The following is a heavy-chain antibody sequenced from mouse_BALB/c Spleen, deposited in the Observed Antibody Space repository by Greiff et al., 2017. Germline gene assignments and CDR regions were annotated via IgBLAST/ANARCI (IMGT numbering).Heavy chain of an antibody. V-gene: IGHV5-4*02. CDR3: ARGRYYGNYDYFDY. Sequence: DVQLVESGGGLVKPGGSLKLSCAASGFTFSDYYMYWVRQTPEKRLEWVATISDGGSYTYYPDSVKGRFTISRDNAKNNLYLQMSSLKSEDTAMYYCARGRYYGNYDYFDYWGQGTTLTVSS. J-gene: IGHJ2*01. CDR2: ISDGGSYT. CDR1: GFTFSDYY. D-gene: IGHD2-1*01.